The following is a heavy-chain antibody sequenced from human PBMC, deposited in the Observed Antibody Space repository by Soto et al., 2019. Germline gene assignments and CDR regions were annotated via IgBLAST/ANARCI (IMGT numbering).Heavy chain of an antibody. Sequence: GGSLRLSCAASGFTFSSYGMHWVRQAPGKGLEWVAVISYDGSNKYYADSVKGRFTISRDNSKNTLYLQMNSLRAEDTAVYYCAKDLTGYFDYWGLGALVTVSS. CDR2: ISYDGSNK. D-gene: IGHD3-10*01. CDR1: GFTFSSYG. J-gene: IGHJ4*02. V-gene: IGHV3-30*18. CDR3: AKDLTGYFDY.